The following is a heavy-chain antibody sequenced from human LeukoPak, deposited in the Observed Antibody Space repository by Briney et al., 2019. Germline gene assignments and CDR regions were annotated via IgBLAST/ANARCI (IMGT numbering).Heavy chain of an antibody. CDR3: AKGILWLPDY. J-gene: IGHJ4*02. Sequence: GGSLRLSCAASGFTFTAYYMSWIRQAPGQGLEWVSYISDSSSTIYYADSVKGRFTISRDNSKNTLYLQMNSLRAEDTAVYYCAKGILWLPDYWGQGTLVTVSS. CDR2: ISDSSSTI. D-gene: IGHD5-18*01. V-gene: IGHV3-11*01. CDR1: GFTFTAYY.